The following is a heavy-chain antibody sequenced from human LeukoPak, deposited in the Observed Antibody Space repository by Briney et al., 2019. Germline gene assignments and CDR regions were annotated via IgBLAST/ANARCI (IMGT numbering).Heavy chain of an antibody. CDR2: IWYDGSNK. CDR1: GFTFSSYG. J-gene: IGHJ4*02. V-gene: IGHV3-33*06. Sequence: GGSLRLSCAASGFTFSSYGMHWVRQAPGKGLEWVAVIWYDGSNKYYADSVKGRFTISRDNSKNTLYLQMNSLRAEDTAVYYCAKESYDFWSGHSFDYWGQGTLVTVSS. D-gene: IGHD3-3*01. CDR3: AKESYDFWSGHSFDY.